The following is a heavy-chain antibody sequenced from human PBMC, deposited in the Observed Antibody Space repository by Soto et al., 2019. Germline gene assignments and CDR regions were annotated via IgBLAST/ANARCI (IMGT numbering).Heavy chain of an antibody. CDR3: ARHSGYGVLGDY. V-gene: IGHV3-23*01. J-gene: IGHJ4*02. CDR1: GFTLTSYA. CDR2: ISGSGGST. D-gene: IGHD5-12*01. Sequence: EVQLLESGGGLVQPGGSLRLSCAASGFTLTSYAMSWVRQAPGKGLEWVSAISGSGGSTYYADSVKGRFTISRDNSKNTLYLQMNSLRAEDTAVYYCARHSGYGVLGDYWGQGTLVTVSS.